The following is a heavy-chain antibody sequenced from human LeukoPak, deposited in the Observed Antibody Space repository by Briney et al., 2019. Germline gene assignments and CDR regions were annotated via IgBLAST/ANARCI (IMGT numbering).Heavy chain of an antibody. CDR2: ISSSSSTI. Sequence: GGSLRLSCAASGFTFSSYSMNWVRQAPGKGLEWVSYISSSSSTIYYADSVKGRFTISRDNAKNSLYLQMNSLRAEDTAVYYCARDDSSGYYPPYYFDYWGQGTLVTVSS. J-gene: IGHJ4*02. V-gene: IGHV3-48*04. D-gene: IGHD3-22*01. CDR1: GFTFSSYS. CDR3: ARDDSSGYYPPYYFDY.